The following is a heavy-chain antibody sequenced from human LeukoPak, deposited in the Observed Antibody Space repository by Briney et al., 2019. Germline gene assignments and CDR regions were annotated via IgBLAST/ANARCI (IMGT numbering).Heavy chain of an antibody. CDR3: AKRKDGHSPSDY. Sequence: GGSLRLSCAASGFTFDDYGMHWVRQSPGKGLEWVSGISGSSDNIIYADSVRGRFTISRDNVKNSLYLQMNSLRPEDTALYYCAKRKDGHSPSDYWGQGTLVTVSS. CDR2: ISGSSDNI. D-gene: IGHD5-24*01. J-gene: IGHJ4*02. CDR1: GFTFDDYG. V-gene: IGHV3-9*01.